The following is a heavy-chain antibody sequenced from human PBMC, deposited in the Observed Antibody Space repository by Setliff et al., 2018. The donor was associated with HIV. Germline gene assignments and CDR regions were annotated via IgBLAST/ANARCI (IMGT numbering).Heavy chain of an antibody. V-gene: IGHV1-2*02. J-gene: IGHJ6*02. CDR1: GYTFTGYY. D-gene: IGHD2-2*01. CDR3: ARDHCSSSGGYEYSYYGMDV. CDR2: INPNSGGT. Sequence: ASVKVSCKASGYTFTGYYMHWVRQAPGQGLEWMGWINPNSGGTTYAQKFQGRVTMTRDTSISTAYMEVSRLRSDDTAVYYCARDHCSSSGGYEYSYYGMDVWGQGTTVTVSS.